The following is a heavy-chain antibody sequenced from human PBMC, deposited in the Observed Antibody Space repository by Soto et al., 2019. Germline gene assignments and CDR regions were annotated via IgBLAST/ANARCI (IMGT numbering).Heavy chain of an antibody. J-gene: IGHJ4*02. Sequence: GESLKISCKVSGYIFTSYWINWVRQMPGKGLEWMGIIYPGDSDTRYNPSFQGQITISADKSINTAYLQWSSLKTSDTAVYYCARRGDSSGFIDYWGQGTLVTV. CDR2: IYPGDSDT. CDR1: GYIFTSYW. CDR3: ARRGDSSGFIDY. V-gene: IGHV5-51*01. D-gene: IGHD3-22*01.